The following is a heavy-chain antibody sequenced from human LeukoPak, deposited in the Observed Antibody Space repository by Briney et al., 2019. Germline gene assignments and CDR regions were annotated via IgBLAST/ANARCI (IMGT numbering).Heavy chain of an antibody. J-gene: IGHJ6*02. CDR1: GYTFISHV. CDR3: ARGVGYNYGLYYHYGMDV. D-gene: IGHD5-18*01. CDR2: IDTANGNT. Sequence: ASVKVSCKASGYTFISHVIHWVRQAPGQRLEWIGWIDTANGNTTYSQKFQGRVTITRDTSASTAYMDLNSPRSEDTAVYYCARGVGYNYGLYYHYGMDVWGQGTTVTVSS. V-gene: IGHV1-3*04.